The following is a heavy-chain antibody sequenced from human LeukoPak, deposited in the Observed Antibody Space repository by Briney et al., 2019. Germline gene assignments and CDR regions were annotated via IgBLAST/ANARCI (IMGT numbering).Heavy chain of an antibody. V-gene: IGHV4-59*08. CDR1: GGSISGYN. CDR3: ARGYCSGGSCYYFDQ. CDR2: TYYSGST. J-gene: IGHJ4*02. D-gene: IGHD2-15*01. Sequence: SETLSLICSVSGGSISGYNWNWIRQPPGKGLEWIGYTYYSGSTNYNPSLKSRVTISVDTSKNQFSLKLSSVTAADTAVYYCARGYCSGGSCYYFDQWGQGTLVSVSS.